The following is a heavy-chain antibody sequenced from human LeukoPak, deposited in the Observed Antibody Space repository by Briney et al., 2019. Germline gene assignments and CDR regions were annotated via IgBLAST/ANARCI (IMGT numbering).Heavy chain of an antibody. CDR2: MNPNSGNT. CDR1: GYTFTSYD. V-gene: IGHV1-8*01. Sequence: ASVTVSCKASGYTFTSYDINWVRQATGQGLEWMGWMNPNSGNTGYAQKFQGRVTMTRNTSISTAYMELSSLRFEDTAVYYCARGLVENWFDPWGQGTLVTVSS. CDR3: ARGLVENWFDP. D-gene: IGHD2-2*01. J-gene: IGHJ5*02.